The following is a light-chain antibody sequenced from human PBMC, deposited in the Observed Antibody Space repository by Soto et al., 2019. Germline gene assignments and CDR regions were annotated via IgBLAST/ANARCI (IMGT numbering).Light chain of an antibody. J-gene: IGLJ3*02. Sequence: QSALTQPASVSGSPGQSITLSCTGTSSDVGGYNYFSWYQQHPGKAPKLMIYEVSNRPSGVSHRFSGSKSGNTASLTISGLQAEDEADYYCSSYTSRSTLEVFGGGTKLTVL. CDR2: EVS. CDR3: SSYTSRSTLEV. V-gene: IGLV2-14*01. CDR1: SSDVGGYNY.